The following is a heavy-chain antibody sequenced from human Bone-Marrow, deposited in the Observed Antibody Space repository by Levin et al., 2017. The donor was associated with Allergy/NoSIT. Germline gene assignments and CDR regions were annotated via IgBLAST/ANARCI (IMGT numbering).Heavy chain of an antibody. V-gene: IGHV4-39*01. Sequence: SETLSLTCTVSRGSISGSNYYCAWLRQPPGKGLEWIGKIYHTGSAYYNPSLKSRVTLSVGTSKTQFSLRLSSVTAADTAVYYCARQDSDSSGYHLYDAFDIWGQGTMVTVSS. CDR2: IYHTGSA. CDR1: RGSISGSNYY. D-gene: IGHD3-22*01. CDR3: ARQDSDSSGYHLYDAFDI. J-gene: IGHJ3*02.